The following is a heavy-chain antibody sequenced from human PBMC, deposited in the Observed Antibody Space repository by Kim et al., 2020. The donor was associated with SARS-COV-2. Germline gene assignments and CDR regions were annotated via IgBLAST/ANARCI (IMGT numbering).Heavy chain of an antibody. Sequence: SVKVSCKASGGTFSSYAISWVRQAPGQGLEWMGGIIPIFGTANYAQKFQGRVTITADESTSTAYMELSSLRSEDTAVYYCAREGDSSGSRAFDIWGQGTMVTVSS. CDR3: AREGDSSGSRAFDI. V-gene: IGHV1-69*13. CDR1: GGTFSSYA. J-gene: IGHJ3*02. D-gene: IGHD3-22*01. CDR2: IIPIFGTA.